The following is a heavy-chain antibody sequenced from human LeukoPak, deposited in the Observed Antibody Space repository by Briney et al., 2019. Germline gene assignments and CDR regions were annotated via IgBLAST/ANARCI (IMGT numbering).Heavy chain of an antibody. V-gene: IGHV1-69*02. CDR3: ARGLEDYYDSSGPYHDAFDI. CDR1: GGTFSSYT. D-gene: IGHD3-22*01. CDR2: IIPILGIA. J-gene: IGHJ3*02. Sequence: ASVKVSCKASGGTFSSYTISWVRQAPGQGLEWMGRIIPILGIANYAQKFQGRVTITADKSTSTAYMELSSLRSEDTAVYYCARGLEDYYDSSGPYHDAFDIWGQGTMVTVSS.